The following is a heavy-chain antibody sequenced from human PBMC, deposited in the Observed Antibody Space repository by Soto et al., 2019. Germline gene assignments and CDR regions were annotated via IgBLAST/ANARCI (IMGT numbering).Heavy chain of an antibody. CDR2: IYYSGST. CDR1: SGSIISSNYY. CDR3: ARRNKPRWFVH. V-gene: IGHV4-39*01. Sequence: PSETLSLTCTVSSGSIISSNYYWAWIRQPPEEGLEWIATIYYSGSTYYSPSLKSRVTISVDTSKNQFSLRLASVTAADTAVYCCARRNKPRWFVHSGQGTLVTVPS. J-gene: IGHJ5*02.